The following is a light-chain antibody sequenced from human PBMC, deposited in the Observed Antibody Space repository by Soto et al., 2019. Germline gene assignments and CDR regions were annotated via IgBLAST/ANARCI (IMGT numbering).Light chain of an antibody. J-gene: IGKJ4*01. V-gene: IGKV3-11*01. CDR2: DAS. CDR1: QSVSNY. Sequence: EIVLTQSPATLSLSPGERATLSCRASQSVSNYLSWYQQKPGQAPRLLIYDASNRATGIPARFSGSGSGTDFTLTISSLEPEDFAGYYCQQRSNWPQLTVGGGTKVEIK. CDR3: QQRSNWPQLT.